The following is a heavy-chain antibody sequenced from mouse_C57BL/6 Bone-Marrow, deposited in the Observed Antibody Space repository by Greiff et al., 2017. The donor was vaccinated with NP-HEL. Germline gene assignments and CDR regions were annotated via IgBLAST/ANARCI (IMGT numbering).Heavy chain of an antibody. Sequence: EVQLVESGGDLVKPGGSLKLSCAASGFTFSSYVLSWVRQTPHKRLEWVATISSGGSYTYYPDSVKGRFTISRDNAKNTLYLQMSSLKSEDTAMYYCARHAYGSSYVYWGQGTTLTVSS. J-gene: IGHJ2*01. D-gene: IGHD1-1*01. CDR2: ISSGGSYT. CDR3: ARHAYGSSYVY. CDR1: GFTFSSYV. V-gene: IGHV5-6*01.